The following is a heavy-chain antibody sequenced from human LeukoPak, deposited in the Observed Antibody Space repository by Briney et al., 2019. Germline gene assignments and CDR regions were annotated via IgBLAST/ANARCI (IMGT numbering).Heavy chain of an antibody. D-gene: IGHD4-17*01. Sequence: SETLSLTCTVSGASIGSYFWSWIRQPPGKGLEWIGYIYYGGGTNYNPSFESRITISVDTSKNRISLNFTSVTASDTAIYYCARERGDYDSDNWFDSWGQGTLVTVSS. CDR3: ARERGDYDSDNWFDS. CDR2: IYYGGGT. V-gene: IGHV4-59*01. J-gene: IGHJ5*01. CDR1: GASIGSYF.